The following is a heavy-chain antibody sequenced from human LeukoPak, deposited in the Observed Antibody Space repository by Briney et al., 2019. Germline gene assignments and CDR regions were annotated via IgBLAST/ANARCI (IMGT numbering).Heavy chain of an antibody. Sequence: SETLSLTCTVSGGSISSSSYYWGWIRQPPGKGLEWIGSIYYSGSTYYNPSLKRRVTISVDTSKNQYSLTLSSVTAADTAVYYCARTTTADYWGQGTLVTVSS. D-gene: IGHD4-11*01. V-gene: IGHV4-39*01. CDR1: GGSISSSSYY. CDR3: ARTTTADY. CDR2: IYYSGST. J-gene: IGHJ4*02.